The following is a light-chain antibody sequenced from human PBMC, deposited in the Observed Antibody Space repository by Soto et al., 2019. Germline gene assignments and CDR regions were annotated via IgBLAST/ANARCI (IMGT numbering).Light chain of an antibody. V-gene: IGKV3-20*01. CDR1: QSVSSSY. CDR2: GAS. Sequence: EIVLTQSPGTLSLSPGERATLSCRASQSVSSSYLAWYQQKHGQAPRLLIYGASIRATGIPDRFSGSGSGTDFTLTISRMEPEDLEVCYYQQYGSSTVYTFAQGTKLEIK. J-gene: IGKJ2*01. CDR3: QQYGSSTVYT.